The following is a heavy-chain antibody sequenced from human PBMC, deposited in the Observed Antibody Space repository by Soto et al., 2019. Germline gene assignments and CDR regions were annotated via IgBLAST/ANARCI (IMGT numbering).Heavy chain of an antibody. V-gene: IGHV4-31*03. Sequence: QVQLQESGPGLVKPSQTLSLTCTVSGGSISSGGYYWSWIRQHPGKGLEWIGYIYYSGSTYYNPSLKSRVTISVDTSKNQCSLKLSSVTAADTAVYYCARGAPDIVVVPAGWYFDLWGRGTLVTVSS. CDR1: GGSISSGGYY. D-gene: IGHD2-2*01. CDR3: ARGAPDIVVVPAGWYFDL. J-gene: IGHJ2*01. CDR2: IYYSGST.